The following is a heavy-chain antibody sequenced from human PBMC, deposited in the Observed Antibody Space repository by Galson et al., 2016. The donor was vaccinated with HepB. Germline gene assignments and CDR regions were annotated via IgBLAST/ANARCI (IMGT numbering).Heavy chain of an antibody. J-gene: IGHJ6*02. Sequence: SLRLSCAASGFTFISYGMHWVRQTPGKGLEWLAVISYNGNNEQYVDSVKGRFTISRDNSKNKVYLQMNSPRGEDTAVYYCAKTTYDHYASHYGLEGWGQGTTVYVSS. CDR2: ISYNGNNE. V-gene: IGHV3-30*18. CDR3: AKTTYDHYASHYGLEG. D-gene: IGHD4-17*01. CDR1: GFTFISYG.